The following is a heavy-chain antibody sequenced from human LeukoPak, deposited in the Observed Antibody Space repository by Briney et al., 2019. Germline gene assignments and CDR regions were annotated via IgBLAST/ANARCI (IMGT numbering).Heavy chain of an antibody. J-gene: IGHJ4*02. V-gene: IGHV3-21*01. CDR2: ISSSSNYI. Sequence: GGSLRLSCAASGFTFSSYSMNWVRQAPGKGLEWVSSISSSSNYIYCADSVKGRFTISRDNAKNSLYLQMNSLRAEDTAVYYCARIRQIRFGESDYWGQGTLVTVSS. D-gene: IGHD3-10*01. CDR1: GFTFSSYS. CDR3: ARIRQIRFGESDY.